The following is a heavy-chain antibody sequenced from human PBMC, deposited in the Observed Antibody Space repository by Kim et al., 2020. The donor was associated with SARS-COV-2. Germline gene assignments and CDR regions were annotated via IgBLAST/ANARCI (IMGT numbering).Heavy chain of an antibody. V-gene: IGHV4-59*01. CDR3: ARSTQWELRRIDY. J-gene: IGHJ4*02. CDR1: GGSISSYY. D-gene: IGHD1-26*01. Sequence: SETLSLTCTVSGGSISSYYWSWIRQPPGKGLEWIGYIYYSGSTNYNPSLKSRVTISVDTSKNQFSLKLSSVTAADTAVYYCARSTQWELRRIDYWGQGTLVTVSS. CDR2: IYYSGST.